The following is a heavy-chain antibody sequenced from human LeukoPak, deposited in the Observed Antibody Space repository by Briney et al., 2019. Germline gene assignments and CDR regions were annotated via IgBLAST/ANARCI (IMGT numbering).Heavy chain of an antibody. J-gene: IGHJ4*02. V-gene: IGHV4-31*03. CDR1: GGSISSGGYY. CDR2: IYYSGST. Sequence: SQTLSLTCTVSGGSISSGGYYWSWIRQHPGKGLEWIGYIYYSGSTYYNPSLKSRVTISVDTSKNQFSLKPSSVTAADTAVYYCARDGSSGYYPLYYFDYWGQGTLVTVSS. CDR3: ARDGSSGYYPLYYFDY. D-gene: IGHD3-22*01.